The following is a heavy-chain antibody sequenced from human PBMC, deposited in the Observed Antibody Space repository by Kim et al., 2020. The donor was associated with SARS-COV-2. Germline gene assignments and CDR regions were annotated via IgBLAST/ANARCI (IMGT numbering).Heavy chain of an antibody. Sequence: SETLSLTCTVSGGSISSSSYYWGWIRQPPGKGLEWIGSIYYSGSTYYNPSLKSRVTISVDTSKNQFSLKLSSVTAADTAVYYCARGDGYNNLIDYWGQGT. V-gene: IGHV4-39*07. D-gene: IGHD3-9*01. CDR3: ARGDGYNNLIDY. CDR1: GGSISSSSYY. CDR2: IYYSGST. J-gene: IGHJ4*02.